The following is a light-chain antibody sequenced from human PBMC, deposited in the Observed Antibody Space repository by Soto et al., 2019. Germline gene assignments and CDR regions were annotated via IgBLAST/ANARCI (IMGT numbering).Light chain of an antibody. V-gene: IGKV3-20*01. Sequence: EIVLTQSPGTLSLSPGERATLSCRASQSVNSKYLAWYQQKPGQAPRLLLYGASYRATGIPERFSGGGSGTDFTLTISRLEPEDFAVYYCQQYSSSPWTFGQGTKVDIK. CDR1: QSVNSKY. CDR2: GAS. J-gene: IGKJ1*01. CDR3: QQYSSSPWT.